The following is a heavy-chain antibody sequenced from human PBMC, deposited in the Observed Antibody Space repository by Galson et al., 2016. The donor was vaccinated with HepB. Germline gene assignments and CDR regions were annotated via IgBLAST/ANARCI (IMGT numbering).Heavy chain of an antibody. CDR1: GFIFSSYG. CDR3: ARVRKDYYYYYGMEV. J-gene: IGHJ6*04. V-gene: IGHV3-33*08. CDR2: VNYDGTKK. Sequence: SLRLSCAASGFIFSSYGMNWARQAPGKGLDWVVAVNYDGTKKGYADSVKGRFAISRDNYDDTLYLQMNSLRAEDTAVYYCARVRKDYYYYYGMEVWGKGTTVTVSS.